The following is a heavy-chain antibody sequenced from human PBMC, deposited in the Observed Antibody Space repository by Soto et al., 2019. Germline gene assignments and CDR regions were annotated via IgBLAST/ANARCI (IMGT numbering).Heavy chain of an antibody. J-gene: IGHJ5*02. D-gene: IGHD3-16*01. CDR1: GGSINSSNW. Sequence: QVQLQESGPGLVKPSGILSLSCGVSGGSINSSNWWSWVRQPPGRGLEWIGQIYHSGSTNYNPSLKSRVTISVDKSKNELSLKLNSVTAADTAGHYCARGYGVFDPWGQGTLVTFSS. CDR3: ARGYGVFDP. V-gene: IGHV4-4*02. CDR2: IYHSGST.